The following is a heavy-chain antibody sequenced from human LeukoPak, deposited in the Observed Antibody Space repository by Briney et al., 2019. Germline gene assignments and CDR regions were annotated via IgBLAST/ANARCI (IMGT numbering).Heavy chain of an antibody. J-gene: IGHJ4*02. V-gene: IGHV3-64*01. Sequence: GGSLRLSCAASGFTFSRYSMHWVRQAPGKGLEYVSAISNNGGSTYYAKSVKGRFTISRDNSKNTLYLQMGSLRAEDMAVYYCARTSIAAREADYWGQGTLVTVSS. CDR3: ARTSIAAREADY. D-gene: IGHD6-6*01. CDR2: ISNNGGST. CDR1: GFTFSRYS.